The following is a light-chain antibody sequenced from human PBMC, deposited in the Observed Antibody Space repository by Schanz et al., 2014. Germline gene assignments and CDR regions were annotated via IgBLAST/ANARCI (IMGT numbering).Light chain of an antibody. J-gene: IGKJ1*01. CDR2: DAS. Sequence: DIQMTQSPSTLSASVGDRVTITCRASQSISTWLAWYQQKPGKAPKVLIYDASNLESGVPSRFSGSGSGTEFTLTSSSLQPDDFATYYCQQYKNYWGFGQGTKVEIK. CDR3: QQYKNYWG. V-gene: IGKV1-5*01. CDR1: QSISTW.